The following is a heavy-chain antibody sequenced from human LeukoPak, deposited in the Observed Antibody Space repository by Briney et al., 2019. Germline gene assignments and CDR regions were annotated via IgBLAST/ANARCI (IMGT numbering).Heavy chain of an antibody. CDR3: ARDWWSGSYYGLPYY. D-gene: IGHD1-26*01. Sequence: SGGSLRLSCAASGFTFSSYAMHWVRQAPGKGLEWVAVISYDGSNKYYADSVKGRFTISRDNSKNTLYLQMNSLRAEDTAVYYCARDWWSGSYYGLPYYWGQGTLVTVSS. V-gene: IGHV3-30-3*01. J-gene: IGHJ4*02. CDR1: GFTFSSYA. CDR2: ISYDGSNK.